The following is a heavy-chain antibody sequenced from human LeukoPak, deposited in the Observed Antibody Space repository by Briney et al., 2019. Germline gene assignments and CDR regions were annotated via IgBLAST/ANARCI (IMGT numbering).Heavy chain of an antibody. J-gene: IGHJ6*02. Sequence: SQTLSLTCAVSGGSISSGGYSWSWIRQPPGKGLEWIGYIYHSGSTYYNPSLKSRVTISVDRAKNQFSLKLSSVTAADTAVYYSATGQQFWTAQLYYYYGMDVWGQRTPVTVSS. CDR1: GGSISSGGYS. CDR2: IYHSGST. CDR3: ATGQQFWTAQLYYYYGMDV. D-gene: IGHD3/OR15-3a*01. V-gene: IGHV4-30-2*01.